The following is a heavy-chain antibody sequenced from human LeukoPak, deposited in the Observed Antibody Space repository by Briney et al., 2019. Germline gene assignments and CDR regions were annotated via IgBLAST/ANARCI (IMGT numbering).Heavy chain of an antibody. CDR3: ARDLNPGNWFDP. Sequence: EASVKVSCKASGYIFTGYYMHWVRQAPGLGLELMGRINPNSGDTNYAQKFQGRVTMTRDTSINTVYMELGRLRSDDTAVYYCARDLNPGNWFDPWGQGTLVTVSS. J-gene: IGHJ5*02. CDR2: INPNSGDT. V-gene: IGHV1-2*06. D-gene: IGHD3-9*01. CDR1: GYIFTGYY.